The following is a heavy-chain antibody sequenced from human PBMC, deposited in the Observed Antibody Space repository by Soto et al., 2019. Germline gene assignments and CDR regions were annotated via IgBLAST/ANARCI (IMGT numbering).Heavy chain of an antibody. CDR2: ISSGGSVI. D-gene: IGHD4-4*01. Sequence: QVQLVESGGGLVKPGGSLRLSCVASGFTFSDYYVSWFRQAPGKGLEWVSYISSGGSVIYSADSMKGRFTISRDNAKNSLYLQVNSLRAEDTAVYYCAREPRDDYMISGGFDYWGQGTLVTVSS. CDR3: AREPRDDYMISGGFDY. CDR1: GFTFSDYY. V-gene: IGHV3-11*01. J-gene: IGHJ4*02.